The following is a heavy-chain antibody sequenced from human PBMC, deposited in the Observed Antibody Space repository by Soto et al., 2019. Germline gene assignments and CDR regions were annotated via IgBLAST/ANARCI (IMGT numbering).Heavy chain of an antibody. D-gene: IGHD3-3*01. Sequence: ASVKVSCKASGYTFTSYGISWVRQAPGQGLEWMGWISAYNGNTNYAQKLQGRVTMTTDTSTSTAYMELRSMRSDDTAVYYCARVQKVMQFLEWLLPFDYWGQGTLVTVYS. CDR3: ARVQKVMQFLEWLLPFDY. CDR2: ISAYNGNT. V-gene: IGHV1-18*04. CDR1: GYTFTSYG. J-gene: IGHJ4*02.